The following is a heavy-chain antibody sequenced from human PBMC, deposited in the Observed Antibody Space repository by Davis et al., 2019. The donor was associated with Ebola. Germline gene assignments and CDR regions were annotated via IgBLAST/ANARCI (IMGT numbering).Heavy chain of an antibody. CDR3: ARDFDWELLGAFDI. CDR2: INTDGSST. V-gene: IGHV3-74*01. CDR1: GFTFTNYW. J-gene: IGHJ3*02. D-gene: IGHD1-26*01. Sequence: GESLKISCAASGFTFTNYWVHWVRQAPGKGLVWVSRINTDGSSTSYADSVKGRFTISRDNAKNTLYLQMNSLRAEDTAVYYCARDFDWELLGAFDIWGQGTMVTVSS.